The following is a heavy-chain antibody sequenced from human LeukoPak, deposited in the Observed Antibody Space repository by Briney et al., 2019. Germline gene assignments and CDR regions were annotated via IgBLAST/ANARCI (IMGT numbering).Heavy chain of an antibody. J-gene: IGHJ3*02. Sequence: KPGGSLRLSCAASGFTFTSHSMNWVRQAPGKGLEWVSSIGSRSTSIYYADSVKGRFTIPRDNAKNSLYLQMNSLRAEDTAVYYCARESSESFDIWGQGTMVTVSS. CDR2: IGSRSTSI. D-gene: IGHD6-25*01. CDR3: ARESSESFDI. CDR1: GFTFTSHS. V-gene: IGHV3-21*01.